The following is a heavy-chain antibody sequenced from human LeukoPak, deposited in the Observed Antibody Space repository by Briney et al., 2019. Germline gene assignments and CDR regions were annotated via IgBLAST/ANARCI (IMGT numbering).Heavy chain of an antibody. D-gene: IGHD4-17*01. CDR2: ITNNGRKT. V-gene: IGHV3-11*04. CDR1: GFIFNDYF. J-gene: IGHJ4*02. Sequence: GGSLRLSCAASGFIFNDYFMGWIRQTPGKGLEWVSYITNNGRKTYYADSMKGRFTISRDNAKNSLYLQMNSLRAEDTAVYYCARGHTAVTRHFDFWGQGTLVTVSS. CDR3: ARGHTAVTRHFDF.